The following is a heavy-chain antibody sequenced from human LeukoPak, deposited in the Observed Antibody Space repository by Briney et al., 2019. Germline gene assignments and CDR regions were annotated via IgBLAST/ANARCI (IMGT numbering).Heavy chain of an antibody. CDR2: VYYSGST. J-gene: IGHJ3*02. Sequence: SQTLSLTCTVSGGSISSGDYYWSWIRQPPGKGLEWIGHVYYSGSTYYNPSLKSRVTISVDTSKNQFSLKLSSVTAADTAVYYCARAQQLVLDGWSDAFDIWGQGTMVTVSS. D-gene: IGHD6-13*01. CDR1: GGSISSGDYY. CDR3: ARAQQLVLDGWSDAFDI. V-gene: IGHV4-30-4*08.